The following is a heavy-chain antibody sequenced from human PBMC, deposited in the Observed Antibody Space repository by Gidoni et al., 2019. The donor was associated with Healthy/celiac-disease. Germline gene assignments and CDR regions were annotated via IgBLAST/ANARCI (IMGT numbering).Heavy chain of an antibody. CDR3: AKDLSGALGY. V-gene: IGHV3-23*01. CDR1: FSSYA. J-gene: IGHJ4*02. CDR2: ISGSGGST. Sequence: FSSYAMSWVRQAPGKGLEWVSAISGSGGSTYYADSVKGRFTISRDNSKNTLYLQMNSLRAEDTAVYYCAKDLSGALGYWGQGTLVTVSS. D-gene: IGHD1-26*01.